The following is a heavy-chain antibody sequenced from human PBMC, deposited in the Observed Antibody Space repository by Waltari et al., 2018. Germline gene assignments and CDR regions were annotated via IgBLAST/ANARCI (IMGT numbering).Heavy chain of an antibody. D-gene: IGHD2-15*01. CDR2: IKQDGSEK. CDR1: GFTFSSYW. Sequence: EVQLVESGGGLVQPGGSLRLSCAASGFTFSSYWMSWVRQAPGKGLEWVANIKQDGSEKNYVDSVKGRFTISRDNAKNSLYLQMNSLRAEDTAGYYCARDDIVVRAFDIWGQGTMVTVSS. J-gene: IGHJ3*02. CDR3: ARDDIVVRAFDI. V-gene: IGHV3-7*01.